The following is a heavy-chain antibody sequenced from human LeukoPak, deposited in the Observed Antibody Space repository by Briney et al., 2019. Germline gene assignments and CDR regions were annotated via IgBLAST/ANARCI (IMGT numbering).Heavy chain of an antibody. CDR3: AKDIFYSSSWFDY. CDR1: GFTFDDYA. D-gene: IGHD6-13*01. J-gene: IGHJ4*02. Sequence: GRSLRLSCAASGFTFDDYAMHWVRQAPGKGLEWVSGISWNSGSIGYADSVKGRFTISRDNAKNSLYLQMNSLRAEDTALYYCAKDIFYSSSWFDYWGQETLVTVSS. CDR2: ISWNSGSI. V-gene: IGHV3-9*01.